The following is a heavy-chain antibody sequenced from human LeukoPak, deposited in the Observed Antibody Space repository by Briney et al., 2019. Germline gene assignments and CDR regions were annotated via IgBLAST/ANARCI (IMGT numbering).Heavy chain of an antibody. V-gene: IGHV4-38-2*02. J-gene: IGHJ4*02. Sequence: ASETLSLTCTVSGYSITTGYCWAWMRQPPGKGLEWIGTTCHNGNTYYNPSLKSRVTLSLHTSKNQFSLKLSSVTAADTAVYYCARDGGYCSGGSCYSDYWGQGTLVTVSS. CDR3: ARDGGYCSGGSCYSDY. D-gene: IGHD2-15*01. CDR2: TCHNGNT. CDR1: GYSITTGYC.